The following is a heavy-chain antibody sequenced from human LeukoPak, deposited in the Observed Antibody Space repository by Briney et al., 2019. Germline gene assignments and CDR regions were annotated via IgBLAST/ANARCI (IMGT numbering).Heavy chain of an antibody. Sequence: PGGSLRLSCAASGFNFRGYNMNWVRQAPGKGLEWVSSMSTSSTYIYYADSIKGRFTISRDDARSLLYLQMDSLRAEDTAVYYCVRDFAFGFCNTTTCRYPFDSWGQATLVTVSS. D-gene: IGHD3-16*01. CDR1: GFNFRGYN. CDR3: VRDFAFGFCNTTTCRYPFDS. J-gene: IGHJ4*02. CDR2: MSTSSTYI. V-gene: IGHV3-21*06.